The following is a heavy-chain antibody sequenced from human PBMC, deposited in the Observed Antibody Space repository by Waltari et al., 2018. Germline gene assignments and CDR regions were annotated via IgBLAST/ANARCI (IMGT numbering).Heavy chain of an antibody. CDR1: GYNFSDYY. V-gene: IGHV1-69-2*01. D-gene: IGHD6-19*01. Sequence: EVQLLQSGAELKEPGTTVRISCKVSGYNFSDYYLKWVQQAPGKGLRWMGLVDPEDGETIYADNFQGRVTISADTSTDTAFMELSSLRSEDTAVFYCATALGDSSSASRPFDFWGQGTMITVSS. CDR3: ATALGDSSSASRPFDF. J-gene: IGHJ3*01. CDR2: VDPEDGET.